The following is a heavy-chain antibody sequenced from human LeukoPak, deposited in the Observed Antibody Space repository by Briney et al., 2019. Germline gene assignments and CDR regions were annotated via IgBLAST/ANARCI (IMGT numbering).Heavy chain of an antibody. Sequence: SETLSLTCTVSGGSISTYYWSWIRQPPGKGLEWIGYIYYSGSTKNNPSLKSRVTISVDTSKNQFSLKLSSVTAADTAVYYCARDPTFVGYGGNFSHDAFDIWGQGTMVTVSS. D-gene: IGHD4-23*01. J-gene: IGHJ3*02. CDR2: IYYSGST. CDR1: GGSISTYY. V-gene: IGHV4-59*01. CDR3: ARDPTFVGYGGNFSHDAFDI.